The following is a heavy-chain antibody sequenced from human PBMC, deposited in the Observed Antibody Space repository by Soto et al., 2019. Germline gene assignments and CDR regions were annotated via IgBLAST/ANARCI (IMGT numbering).Heavy chain of an antibody. J-gene: IGHJ4*02. CDR3: AKGVEVPAAPFDY. CDR1: GFTFSSYA. V-gene: IGHV3-23*01. D-gene: IGHD2-2*01. CDR2: ISGSGGNT. Sequence: EVQLLESGGGLVQPGGSLRLSCAASGFTFSSYAMSWVRQAPGKGLEWVSAISGSGGNTYYADSVKGRFTISRDNSKNTLYRQMNSLRAEDTAVYYCAKGVEVPAAPFDYWGQGTLVTVSS.